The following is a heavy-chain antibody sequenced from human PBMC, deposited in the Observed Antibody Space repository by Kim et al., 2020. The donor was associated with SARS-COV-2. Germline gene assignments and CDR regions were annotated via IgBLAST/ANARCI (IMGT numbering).Heavy chain of an antibody. CDR2: ISAYDGST. D-gene: IGHD3-16*01. J-gene: IGHJ6*03. CDR3: ARGGEVTRYYYYYYYMDV. Sequence: ASVKVSCKASGYTFSNYGISWVRQAPGQGLEWMGWISAYDGSTNYAQRPQGRVTMTTDTSTSTTYMELRSLRSDDTAVYYCARGGEVTRYYYYYYYMDVWGEGAPWTVSS. CDR1: GYTFSNYG. V-gene: IGHV1-18*01.